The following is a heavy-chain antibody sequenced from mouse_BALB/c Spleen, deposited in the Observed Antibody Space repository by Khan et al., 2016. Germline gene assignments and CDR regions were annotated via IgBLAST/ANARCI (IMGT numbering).Heavy chain of an antibody. J-gene: IGHJ4*01. V-gene: IGHV3-2*02. D-gene: IGHD1-1*01. CDR3: ARSDYGDKDAMDY. CDR2: ISYSGST. Sequence: ESGPGLVKPSQSLSLTCTVTGYSITSDYAWNWIRQFPGNRLEWMGYISYSGSTSYNPSLKSRISITRDTSKNQFFLQLNSVTSEDTATYYCARSDYGDKDAMDYWGQGTSVTVSS. CDR1: GYSITSDYA.